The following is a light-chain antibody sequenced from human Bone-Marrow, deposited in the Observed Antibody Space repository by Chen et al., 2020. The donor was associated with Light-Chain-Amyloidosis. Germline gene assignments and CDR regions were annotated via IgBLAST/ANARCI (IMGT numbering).Light chain of an antibody. CDR1: QSVLYSFNNKDS. V-gene: IGKV4-1*01. CDR3: QQYYATPLT. Sequence: DIVINQSPDSLAVSLRERATINCKSSQSVLYSFNNKDSLAWYQQKPGQPPKLVIYWASVRESGVPDRFSGSGSGTDFTLTISSLQAEDVAVYYCQQYYATPLTFGGGTKVHIK. J-gene: IGKJ4*01. CDR2: WAS.